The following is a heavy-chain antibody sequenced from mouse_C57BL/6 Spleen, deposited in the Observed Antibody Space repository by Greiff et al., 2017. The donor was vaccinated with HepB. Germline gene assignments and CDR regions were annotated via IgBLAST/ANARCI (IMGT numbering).Heavy chain of an antibody. CDR1: GYSFTGYY. Sequence: VQLQQSGPELVKPGASVKISCKASGYSFTGYYMNWVKQSPEKSLEWIGEINPSTGGTTYNQKFKAKATLTVDKSSSTAYMQLKSLTSEDSAVYYCARSDDLAWFAYWGQGTLVTVSA. D-gene: IGHD2-3*01. CDR2: INPSTGGT. CDR3: ARSDDLAWFAY. V-gene: IGHV1-42*01. J-gene: IGHJ3*01.